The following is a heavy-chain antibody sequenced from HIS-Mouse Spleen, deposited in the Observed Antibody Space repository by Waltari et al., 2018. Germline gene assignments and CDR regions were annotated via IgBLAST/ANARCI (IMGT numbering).Heavy chain of an antibody. Sequence: QVQLVESGGGVVQPGRSLRLPCAASGFTFSRHGMHWVRQAPGKGLEWVAVIWYDGSNKYYADSVKGRFTISRDNSKNTLYLQMNSLRAEDTAVYYCAKGGLMVYAIGDYWGQGTLVTVSS. J-gene: IGHJ4*02. D-gene: IGHD2-8*01. CDR2: IWYDGSNK. V-gene: IGHV3-33*06. CDR1: GFTFSRHG. CDR3: AKGGLMVYAIGDY.